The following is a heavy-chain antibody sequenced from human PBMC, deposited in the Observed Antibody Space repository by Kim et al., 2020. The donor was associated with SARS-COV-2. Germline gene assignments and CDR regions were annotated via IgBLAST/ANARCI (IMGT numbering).Heavy chain of an antibody. Sequence: GGSLRLSCAASGFTFSNAWMSWVRQAPGKGLEWVGRIKSKTDGGTTDYAAPVKGRFTISRDDSKNTLYLQMNSLKTEDTAVYYCTTEITVSHHYYYYGMDVWGQGTTVTVSS. J-gene: IGHJ6*02. CDR3: TTEITVSHHYYYYGMDV. V-gene: IGHV3-15*01. CDR2: IKSKTDGGTT. CDR1: GFTFSNAW. D-gene: IGHD4-4*01.